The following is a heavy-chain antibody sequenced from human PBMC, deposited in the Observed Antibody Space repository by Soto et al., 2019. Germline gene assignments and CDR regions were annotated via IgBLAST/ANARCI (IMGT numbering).Heavy chain of an antibody. Sequence: GSLRLSCAASGFSFGSYALSWVRQAPGKGLEWVSTISGSDGKTFYADSVKGRFSISRDTSQSALYLQMNSLRADDTAMYYCARWSYLDYWGQGTRVTVSS. CDR3: ARWSYLDY. CDR1: GFSFGSYA. D-gene: IGHD3-3*01. V-gene: IGHV3-23*01. CDR2: ISGSDGKT. J-gene: IGHJ4*02.